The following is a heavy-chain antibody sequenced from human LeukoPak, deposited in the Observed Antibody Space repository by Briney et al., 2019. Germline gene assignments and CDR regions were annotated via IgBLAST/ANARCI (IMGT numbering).Heavy chain of an antibody. Sequence: GGSLRLSCAASGFTFSSYWMSWVHQAPGKGLEWVANIKQDGSEKYYVDSVKGRFTISRDNAKNPLYLQMNSLRAEDTAVYYCARDTYCSGGSCYSVSVLFDYWGQGTLVTVSS. CDR1: GFTFSSYW. V-gene: IGHV3-7*05. CDR3: ARDTYCSGGSCYSVSVLFDY. D-gene: IGHD2-15*01. J-gene: IGHJ4*02. CDR2: IKQDGSEK.